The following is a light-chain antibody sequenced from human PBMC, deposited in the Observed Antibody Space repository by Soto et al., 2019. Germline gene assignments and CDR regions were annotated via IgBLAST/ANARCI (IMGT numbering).Light chain of an antibody. Sequence: EIVMTQSPATLSVSSGERATLSCRASQSVSSNLAWYQQKPGQAPRLLIYGASTRATGIPARFSGSGSGTEFTLTISSLQSEDFAVYYCQQYNNWPPLTFGGATKVEIK. J-gene: IGKJ4*01. CDR2: GAS. CDR3: QQYNNWPPLT. CDR1: QSVSSN. V-gene: IGKV3-15*01.